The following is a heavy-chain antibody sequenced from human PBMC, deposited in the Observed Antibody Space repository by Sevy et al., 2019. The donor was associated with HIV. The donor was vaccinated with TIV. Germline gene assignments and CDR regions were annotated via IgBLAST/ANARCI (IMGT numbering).Heavy chain of an antibody. CDR2: FDPEDGER. D-gene: IGHD3-22*01. CDR3: ATTKDYYESSGCPFDY. CDR1: GYTLNQLS. Sequence: ASVKVSCKVSGYTLNQLSMHWVRQAPGKGLEWMASFDPEDGERFYAQKFQGRVTMTEDTSTDTAYMELSSLRSEDTAVYYCATTKDYYESSGCPFDYWGQGTLVTVSS. J-gene: IGHJ4*02. V-gene: IGHV1-24*01.